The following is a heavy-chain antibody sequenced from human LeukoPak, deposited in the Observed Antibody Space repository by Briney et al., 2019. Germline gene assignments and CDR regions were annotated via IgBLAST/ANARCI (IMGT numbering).Heavy chain of an antibody. D-gene: IGHD6-19*01. Sequence: PGGSLRLSCAASGFTFSSSWMHWVRQPPGKGLVWVSRISDGSITTYADSVKGRFTISRDNAKNTLYLQMNSLRAEDTAVYYCARSGDGWYDYWGQGTLVIVSS. CDR1: GFTFSSSW. J-gene: IGHJ4*02. CDR2: ISDGSIT. CDR3: ARSGDGWYDY. V-gene: IGHV3-74*01.